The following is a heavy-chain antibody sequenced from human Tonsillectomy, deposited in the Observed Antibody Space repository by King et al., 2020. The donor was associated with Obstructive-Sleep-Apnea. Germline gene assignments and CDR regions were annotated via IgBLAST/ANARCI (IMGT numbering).Heavy chain of an antibody. D-gene: IGHD4-17*01. CDR3: ARIRSYGDYLLTLDY. CDR2: IYWDDDE. CDR1: GFSLSTSGMC. J-gene: IGHJ4*02. V-gene: IGHV2-70*01. Sequence: VTLKESGPALVKPTQTLTLTCTFSGFSLSTSGMCVSWIRQPPGKDLEWLAHIYWDDDEYYSTSLKTTLPISKDTSKNQVVLTMTNMDPVDTATYSCARIRSYGDYLLTLDYWRQGTLVTVSS.